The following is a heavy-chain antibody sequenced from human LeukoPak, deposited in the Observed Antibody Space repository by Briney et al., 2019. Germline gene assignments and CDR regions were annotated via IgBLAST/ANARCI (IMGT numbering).Heavy chain of an antibody. V-gene: IGHV4-59*08. Sequence: SETLSLFCTVSGGSISSYYWNWIRQPPGKGLEWIGYIHSSGSTKYGPSLKSRVTISVDTSKNQFSLKLSSMTAADRAVYYCARWYSSGWAFDYWGQGTLVTVSS. CDR3: ARWYSSGWAFDY. CDR1: GGSISSYY. J-gene: IGHJ4*02. D-gene: IGHD6-19*01. CDR2: IHSSGST.